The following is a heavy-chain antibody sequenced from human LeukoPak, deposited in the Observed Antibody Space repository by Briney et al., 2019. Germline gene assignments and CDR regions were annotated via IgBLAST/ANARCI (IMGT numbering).Heavy chain of an antibody. CDR2: IYYSGST. D-gene: IGHD1-26*01. J-gene: IGHJ4*02. CDR1: GGSISSYY. V-gene: IGHV4-59*01. CDR3: ARVRDGGSYRYFDY. Sequence: SETLSLTCTVSGGSISSYYWSWIRQPPGKGLEWIGYIYYSGSTNYNPSLKSRVTISVDTSKNQFSLKLSSVTAADTAVYYCARVRDGGSYRYFDYWGQGTLSPSPQ.